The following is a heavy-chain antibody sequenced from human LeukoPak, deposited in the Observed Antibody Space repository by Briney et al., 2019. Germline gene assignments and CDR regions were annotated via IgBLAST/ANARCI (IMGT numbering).Heavy chain of an antibody. Sequence: GGSLRLSCRASGFRFGDYGMSWVRQAPGQGLEWVGFIRAKAYGGTPEYAASVKGRFSISRDDSKSIAYLQMNSLRTEDTAVYYCTADQFFWGQGSLVTVSS. CDR3: TADQFF. CDR2: IRAKAYGGTP. D-gene: IGHD3-3*01. J-gene: IGHJ4*02. CDR1: GFRFGDYG. V-gene: IGHV3-49*04.